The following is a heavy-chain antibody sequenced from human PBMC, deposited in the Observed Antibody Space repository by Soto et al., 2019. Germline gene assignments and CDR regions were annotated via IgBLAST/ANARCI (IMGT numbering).Heavy chain of an antibody. CDR3: ARDRTKYYGSGSSFDY. CDR2: ISYDGSNK. Sequence: GGSLRLSCAASGFTFSSYAMHWVRQAPGKGLEWVAVISYDGSNKYYADSVKGRFTISRDNSKNTLYLQMNSLRAEDTAVYYCARDRTKYYGSGSSFDYWGQGTLVTVSS. CDR1: GFTFSSYA. D-gene: IGHD3-10*01. V-gene: IGHV3-30-3*01. J-gene: IGHJ4*02.